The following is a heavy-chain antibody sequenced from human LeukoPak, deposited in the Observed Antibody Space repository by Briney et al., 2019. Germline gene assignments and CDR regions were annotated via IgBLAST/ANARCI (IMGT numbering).Heavy chain of an antibody. CDR1: GFTFSGYW. D-gene: IGHD3-10*01. CDR3: ARDHYGSGGY. CDR2: ISNDGTTT. Sequence: GGSLRLSCAASGFTFSGYWMLWVRQAPGKGLVWVSRISNDGTTTNYADSVKGRFTISRDNAKNTRYLQMNSLRAEDTAVYYCARDHYGSGGYWGQGALVTVSS. V-gene: IGHV3-74*01. J-gene: IGHJ4*02.